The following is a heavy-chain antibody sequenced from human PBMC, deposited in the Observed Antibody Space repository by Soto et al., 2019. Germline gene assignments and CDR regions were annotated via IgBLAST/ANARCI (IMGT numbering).Heavy chain of an antibody. V-gene: IGHV4-34*01. CDR3: ARTGELTKYNYFGMDV. CDR2: INHSGST. J-gene: IGHJ6*02. Sequence: SETLSLTCAVYGGSFSGYYWSWIRQPPGKGLEWIGEINHSGSTNYNPSLKSRVTISVDTSKNQFSLKLSSVTAADTAVYYCARTGELTKYNYFGMDVCGQGTTVT. D-gene: IGHD2-8*01. CDR1: GGSFSGYY.